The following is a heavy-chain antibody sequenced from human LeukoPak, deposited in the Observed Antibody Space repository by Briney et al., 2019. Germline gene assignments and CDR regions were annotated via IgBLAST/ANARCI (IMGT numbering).Heavy chain of an antibody. V-gene: IGHV4-39*01. Sequence: PSETLSLTCNVSGGSISDNDYSCDWSRQPPGKGLEWVGCIHYSGTTYSNPSLKSRISICVDTSNSQFSLKLRSVTAADTAVYYCARSPYNSLNWFDPWGQGTLVTVSS. CDR2: IHYSGTT. D-gene: IGHD1-14*01. CDR3: ARSPYNSLNWFDP. CDR1: GGSISDNDYS. J-gene: IGHJ5*02.